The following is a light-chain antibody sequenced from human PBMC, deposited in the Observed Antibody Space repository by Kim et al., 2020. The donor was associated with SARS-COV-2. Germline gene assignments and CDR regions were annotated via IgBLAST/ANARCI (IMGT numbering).Light chain of an antibody. Sequence: ASVGDRVTITCRASLDISNYLAWYQLKTGKAPRSLISGASSLQSGVPSKFSGSGSGTDFTLTINNLGHEDFATYYCQQYDSYPLTFGGGTKVDIK. CDR3: QQYDSYPLT. CDR1: LDISNY. V-gene: IGKV1-16*02. CDR2: GAS. J-gene: IGKJ4*01.